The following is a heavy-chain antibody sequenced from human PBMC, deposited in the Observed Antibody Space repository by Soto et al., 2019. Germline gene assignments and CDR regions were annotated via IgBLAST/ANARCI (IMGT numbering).Heavy chain of an antibody. D-gene: IGHD2-15*01. CDR2: IYYSGST. Sequence: PSETLSLTCTVSGGSISSSSYYWGWIRQPPGKGLEWIGSIYYSGSTYYNPSLKSRVTISVDTSKNQFSLKLSSVTAADTAVYYCARGDRILYDYWGQGTLVTVSS. J-gene: IGHJ4*02. V-gene: IGHV4-39*07. CDR3: ARGDRILYDY. CDR1: GGSISSSSYY.